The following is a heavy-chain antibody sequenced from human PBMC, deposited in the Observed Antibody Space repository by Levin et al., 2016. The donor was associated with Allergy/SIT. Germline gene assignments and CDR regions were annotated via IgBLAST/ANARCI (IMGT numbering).Heavy chain of an antibody. V-gene: IGHV6-1*01. J-gene: IGHJ4*02. CDR1: GDSVSSDSAA. CDR3: ARDSSSLGYYFDY. Sequence: SQTLSLTCVISGDSVSSDSAAWNWVRQSPSRGLEWLGRTYFRSKWYNDYAVSVKSRININSDTYKNQFSLQLNSVTPEDTAVYYCARDSSSLGYYFDYWGQGTLVTVSS. CDR2: TYFRSKWYN. D-gene: IGHD6-6*01.